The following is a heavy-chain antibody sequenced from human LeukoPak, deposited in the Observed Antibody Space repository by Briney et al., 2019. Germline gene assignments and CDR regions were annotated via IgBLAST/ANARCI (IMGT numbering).Heavy chain of an antibody. CDR2: ISSSSSYI. CDR3: ARDTGHYSSGWYPPRNNWFDP. CDR1: GFTFSSYS. Sequence: GGSLRLSCAASGFTFSSYSMNWVRQAPGKGLEWVSSISSSSSYIYYADSVKGRFTISRDNAKNSLYLQMNSLRAEDTAVYYWARDTGHYSSGWYPPRNNWFDPWGQGTLVTVSS. J-gene: IGHJ5*02. D-gene: IGHD6-19*01. V-gene: IGHV3-21*01.